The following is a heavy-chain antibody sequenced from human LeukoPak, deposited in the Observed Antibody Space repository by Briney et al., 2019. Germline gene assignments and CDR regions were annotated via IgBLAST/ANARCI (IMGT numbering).Heavy chain of an antibody. V-gene: IGHV4-34*01. CDR3: ARHLARFGTRYRGYSWFDP. J-gene: IGHJ5*02. CDR2: INHSGST. CDR1: GGSFSGYY. Sequence: ASETLSLTCAVYGGSFSGYYWSWIRQPPGKGLEWIGEINHSGSTNYNPSLKSRVTISVDTSKNQFSLKLSSVTAADTAVYYCARHLARFGTRYRGYSWFDPWGQGTLVTVSS. D-gene: IGHD3-16*01.